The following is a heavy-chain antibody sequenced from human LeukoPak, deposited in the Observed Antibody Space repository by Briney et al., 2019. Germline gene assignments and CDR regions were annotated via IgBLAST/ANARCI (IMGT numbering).Heavy chain of an antibody. J-gene: IGHJ4*02. Sequence: TPSETLSLTCTVSGGSISSYYWSWIRQPPGKGLEWIGYIYYSGGTNYNPSLKSRVTISVDTSKNQFSLKLSSVTAADTAVYYCAREGGGDTAMLCDYWGQGTLVTVSS. CDR3: AREGGGDTAMLCDY. V-gene: IGHV4-59*01. CDR1: GGSISSYY. D-gene: IGHD5-18*01. CDR2: IYYSGGT.